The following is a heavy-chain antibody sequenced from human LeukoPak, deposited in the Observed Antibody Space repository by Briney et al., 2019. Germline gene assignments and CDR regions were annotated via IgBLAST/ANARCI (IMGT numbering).Heavy chain of an antibody. D-gene: IGHD3-22*01. CDR3: AITNYYDSPPGAFDI. V-gene: IGHV4-59*12. CDR1: GGSISSYY. Sequence: SETLSLTCTVPGGSISSYYWSWIRQPPGKGLEWIGYIYYSGSTNYNPSLESRVTISVDTSKNQFSLKLSSVTAADTAVYYCAITNYYDSPPGAFDIWGQGTMVTVSS. J-gene: IGHJ3*02. CDR2: IYYSGST.